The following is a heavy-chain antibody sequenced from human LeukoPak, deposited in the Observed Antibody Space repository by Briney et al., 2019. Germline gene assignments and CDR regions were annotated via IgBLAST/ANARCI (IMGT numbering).Heavy chain of an antibody. V-gene: IGHV4-4*07. CDR1: GCSFNNYY. D-gene: IGHD2-15*01. CDR2: IYTRGST. J-gene: IGHJ3*02. Sequence: SATLYLTCTTSGCSFNNYYWSWIRQPAGQGLEWIGRIYTRGSTNYNPSLKSRVTMSVDTSKNQFSLKLSSVTAADTAVYYCARGRYCSADICSGGDAFDIWGQGTMVSVSS. CDR3: ARGRYCSADICSGGDAFDI.